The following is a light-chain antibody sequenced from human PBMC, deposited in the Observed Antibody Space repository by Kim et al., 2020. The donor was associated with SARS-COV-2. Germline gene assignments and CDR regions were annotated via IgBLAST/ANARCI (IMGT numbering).Light chain of an antibody. CDR2: DAS. Sequence: EIVLTQSPATLSLSPGERATLSCRASQSVHIFLAWYQQKPGQAPRLLIYDASNRATGIQARFSGSGSGTDFSLTISSLEPEDFATYYWHHRSDRPLAFGEGTKVDIK. V-gene: IGKV3-11*01. J-gene: IGKJ4*01. CDR1: QSVHIF. CDR3: HHRSDRPLA.